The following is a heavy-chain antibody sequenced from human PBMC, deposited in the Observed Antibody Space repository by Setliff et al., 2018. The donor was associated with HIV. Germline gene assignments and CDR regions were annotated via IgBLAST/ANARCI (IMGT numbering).Heavy chain of an antibody. CDR1: GGSISHYY. J-gene: IGHJ3*02. D-gene: IGHD3-22*01. CDR2: ISYSGTT. CDR3: ARQPHDFDSSGYYGDAFDI. V-gene: IGHV4-59*08. Sequence: SETLSLTCAVSGGSISHYYWNWIRQSPGKGLEWIGFISYSGTTNYNPSLESRVTISIDTSNNQFSLKVSSVTAADTAVYYCARQPHDFDSSGYYGDAFDIWGLGTMVTVSS.